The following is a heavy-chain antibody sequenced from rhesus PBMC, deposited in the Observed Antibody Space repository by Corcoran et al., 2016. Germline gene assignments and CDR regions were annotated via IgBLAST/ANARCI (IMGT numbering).Heavy chain of an antibody. V-gene: IGHV1-70*01. CDR1: GYIFTSYV. Sequence: QEQLVQSGAEVKKPGASVKVSCKASGYIFTSYVISWLRQAPGQGFEWMGGIHPGYCSTSYAQKFQGRVTITADMSTSTVYMELSSLRSEDMAVYYCAADRNTYIDYWGQGVLVTVSS. CDR2: IHPGYCST. CDR3: AADRNTYIDY. D-gene: IGHD4-23*01. J-gene: IGHJ4*01.